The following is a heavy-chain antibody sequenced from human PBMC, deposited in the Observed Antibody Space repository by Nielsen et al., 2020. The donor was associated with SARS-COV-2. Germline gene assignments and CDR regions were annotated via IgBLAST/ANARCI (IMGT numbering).Heavy chain of an antibody. CDR3: ARRAKRITIFGVVYDWFDP. CDR2: IYTSGST. V-gene: IGHV4-4*07. Sequence: SETLSLTCTVSGGSISSYYWSWIRQPAGKGLEWIGRIYTSGSTNYNPSLKSRVTMSVDTSKNQFSLKLSSVTAADTAVYYCARRAKRITIFGVVYDWFDPWGQGTLVTVSS. D-gene: IGHD3-3*01. J-gene: IGHJ5*02. CDR1: GGSISSYY.